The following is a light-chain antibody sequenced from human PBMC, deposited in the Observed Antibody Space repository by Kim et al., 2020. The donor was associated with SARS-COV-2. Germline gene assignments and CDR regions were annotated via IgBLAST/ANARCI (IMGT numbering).Light chain of an antibody. CDR3: QQYYNGPPRT. Sequence: EIVMTQSPVTLSVSPGERATLSCRASQSISTKLAWYQQKPGQAPRLLIYDASTRATDIPARFSGSGSGTEFTLTISSLQSEDFAVYYCQQYYNGPPRTFGQGTKLEI. CDR2: DAS. CDR1: QSISTK. J-gene: IGKJ2*02. V-gene: IGKV3-15*01.